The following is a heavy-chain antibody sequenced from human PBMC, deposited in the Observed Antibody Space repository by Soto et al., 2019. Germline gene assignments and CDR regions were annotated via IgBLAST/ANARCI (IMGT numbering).Heavy chain of an antibody. J-gene: IGHJ4*02. CDR3: VKELDAAGSDVLDY. Sequence: QVQLVESGGGVVQPGRSLRLSCGASGFAFSNYGIHWVRQAPGKGLEWVAGISYNGISKYYVDSVKGRFTISRDKSKNTVYLQLDSLGPEDTAVDYCVKELDAAGSDVLDYWGQGTLVIVSS. V-gene: IGHV3-30*18. CDR2: ISYNGISK. CDR1: GFAFSNYG. D-gene: IGHD3-10*01.